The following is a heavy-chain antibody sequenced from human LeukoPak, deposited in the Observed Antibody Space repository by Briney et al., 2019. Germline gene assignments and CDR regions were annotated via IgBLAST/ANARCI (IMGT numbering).Heavy chain of an antibody. CDR2: INTNSGGT. D-gene: IGHD4-11*01. Sequence: EASVKVSCKASAYTFTGYYMHWVRHAPGQGRGWMGWINTNSGGTNDAQKFQGKDTITRNTYISTAYMELSSLRSEDTAVYYCARGSGYSNYGWFDPCGQGTLVTVSS. J-gene: IGHJ5*02. V-gene: IGHV1-2*02. CDR1: AYTFTGYY. CDR3: ARGSGYSNYGWFDP.